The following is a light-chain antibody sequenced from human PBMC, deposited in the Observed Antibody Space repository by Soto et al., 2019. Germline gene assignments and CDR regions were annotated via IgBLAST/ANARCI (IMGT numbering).Light chain of an antibody. Sequence: DIVLTQSPATLCFSPWERATLSGRASQSVRGYLAWYQQKPGQAPRLLIYDASYRATGIPARFSGSGSGTDFTLTISSLEPEDLGVYYRQQRSDWPLTFGGGTKVDIK. V-gene: IGKV3-11*01. CDR1: QSVRGY. CDR2: DAS. J-gene: IGKJ4*01. CDR3: QQRSDWPLT.